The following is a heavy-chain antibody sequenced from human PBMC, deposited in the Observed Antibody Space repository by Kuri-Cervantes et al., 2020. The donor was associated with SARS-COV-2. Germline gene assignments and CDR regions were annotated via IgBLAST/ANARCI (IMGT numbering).Heavy chain of an antibody. Sequence: SETLSLTCAVSGGSISSHYWSWIRQPPGKGLEWIGYIYYSGSTNYNPSLKSRVTISVDTSKNQFSLKLSSVTAADTAVYYCARPLTGDYLKPFDYWGQGTLVTVSS. CDR2: IYYSGST. D-gene: IGHD1-20*01. J-gene: IGHJ4*02. V-gene: IGHV4-59*11. CDR3: ARPLTGDYLKPFDY. CDR1: GGSISSHY.